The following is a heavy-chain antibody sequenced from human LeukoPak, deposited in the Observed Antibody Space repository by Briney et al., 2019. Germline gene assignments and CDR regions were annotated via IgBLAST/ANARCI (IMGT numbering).Heavy chain of an antibody. V-gene: IGHV3-23*01. J-gene: IGHJ4*02. CDR2: IFPSGGEI. Sequence: GGSLRLSCAASGFTFSSYGMSWVRQAPGKGLEWVSSIFPSGGEIHYADSVRGRFTISRDNSKSTLSLQMNSLRAEDTAVYYCAKDRRLAAFDYGGQGTLVTVSS. CDR3: AKDRRLAAFDY. D-gene: IGHD6-25*01. CDR1: GFTFSSYG.